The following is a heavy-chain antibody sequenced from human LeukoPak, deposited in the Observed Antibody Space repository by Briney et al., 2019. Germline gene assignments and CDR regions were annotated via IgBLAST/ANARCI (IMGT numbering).Heavy chain of an antibody. V-gene: IGHV3-30*02. J-gene: IGHJ4*02. D-gene: IGHD3-10*01. CDR2: IQYDGSNK. Sequence: LGGSLRLSCAASVFTFSSYGMHWVRQTPGKGLEWVAFIQYDGSNKYYADSVKGRFTISRDNSRNTLYLQMNSLRAEDTAVYYCAKVPILLLFGGDYWGQGTLVTVSS. CDR3: AKVPILLLFGGDY. CDR1: VFTFSSYG.